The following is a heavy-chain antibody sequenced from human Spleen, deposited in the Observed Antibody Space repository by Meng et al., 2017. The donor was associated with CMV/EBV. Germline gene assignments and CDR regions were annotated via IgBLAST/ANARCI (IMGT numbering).Heavy chain of an antibody. V-gene: IGHV3-74*01. CDR3: ASQWMVRGFFDY. CDR1: GFTFSNYG. J-gene: IGHJ4*02. CDR2: IINDGSVT. D-gene: IGHD6-19*01. Sequence: GGSLRLSCAASGFTFSNYGMHWVRQAPGKGLEWVSRIINDGSVTGHADSVKGRFTISRDNTKNTLYLQMNSLRAEDTAVYYCASQWMVRGFFDYWGQGTLVTVSS.